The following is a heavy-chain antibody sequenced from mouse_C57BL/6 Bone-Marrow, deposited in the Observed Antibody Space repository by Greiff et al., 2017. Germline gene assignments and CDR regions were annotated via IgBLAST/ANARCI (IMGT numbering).Heavy chain of an antibody. CDR3: TRSTVVASDRYFDV. J-gene: IGHJ1*03. V-gene: IGHV1-5*01. D-gene: IGHD1-1*01. CDR2: IYPGNSDT. CDR1: GYTFTSYW. Sequence: VQLQQSGTVLARPGASVKMSCKTSGYTFTSYWMHWVKQRPGQGLEWIGAIYPGNSDTSYNQKFKGKAKLTAVTSASTAYMELSSLTNEDSAVYNCTRSTVVASDRYFDVWGTGTTVTVSS.